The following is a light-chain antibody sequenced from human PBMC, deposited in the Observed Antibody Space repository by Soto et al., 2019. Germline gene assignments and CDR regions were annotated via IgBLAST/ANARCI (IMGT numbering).Light chain of an antibody. CDR1: SSDVGGYNY. V-gene: IGLV2-14*01. J-gene: IGLJ1*01. CDR2: DVT. CDR3: SSYTTSGTYV. Sequence: QSVLTQPASVSGSPGQSIAISCTGTSSDVGGYNYVSWYQQHPGKAHKLMLYDVTNRPSGVSDRFSGSKSGNTASLTISGLQAEDEADYYCSSYTTSGTYVFGTGTKVTVL.